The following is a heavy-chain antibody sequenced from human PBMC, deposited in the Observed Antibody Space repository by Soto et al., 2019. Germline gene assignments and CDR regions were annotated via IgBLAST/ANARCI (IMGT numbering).Heavy chain of an antibody. V-gene: IGHV3-48*02. J-gene: IGHJ6*02. Sequence: PGGSLRLSCAASGFTFSSYSMNWVRQAPGKGLEWVSYISSSSSTTYYADSVKGRFTISRDNAKNSLYLQMNSLRDEDTAVYYCVRDFVLWFGELYGMDVWGQGTTVTVSS. CDR2: ISSSSSTT. CDR3: VRDFVLWFGELYGMDV. D-gene: IGHD3-10*01. CDR1: GFTFSSYS.